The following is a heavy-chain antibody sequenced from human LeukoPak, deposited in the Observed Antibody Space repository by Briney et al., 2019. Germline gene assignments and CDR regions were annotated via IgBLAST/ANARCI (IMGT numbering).Heavy chain of an antibody. J-gene: IGHJ4*02. D-gene: IGHD3-3*01. CDR3: ARRNLTYYDFWSGYHFDY. CDR1: GYTFTSYY. Sequence: ASVKVSCKASGYTFTSYYMHWVRQAPGQGLEWMGIINPSGGSTSYAQKFQGRVTMTRDTSTSTVYMELSSLRSEDTAVYYCARRNLTYYDFWSGYHFDYWGQGSLVTVSS. CDR2: INPSGGST. V-gene: IGHV1-46*03.